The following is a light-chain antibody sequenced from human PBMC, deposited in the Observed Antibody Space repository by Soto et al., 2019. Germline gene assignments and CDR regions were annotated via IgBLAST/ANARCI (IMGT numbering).Light chain of an antibody. CDR3: RQYGSSRWT. Sequence: EILLTQSPGTLSLSPGERATLSCRASQSVSSSYLAWYQQNRGQAPRLLIYGASSRATGIPDRFSGSGSGTDFTLTISRLEPEDFAVYYCRQYGSSRWTFGQGTKVDIK. J-gene: IGKJ1*01. V-gene: IGKV3-20*01. CDR2: GAS. CDR1: QSVSSSY.